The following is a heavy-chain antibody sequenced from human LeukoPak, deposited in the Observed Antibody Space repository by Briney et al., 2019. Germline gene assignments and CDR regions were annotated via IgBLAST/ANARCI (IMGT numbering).Heavy chain of an antibody. CDR2: IDRSNNI. J-gene: IGHJ6*04. D-gene: IGHD6-19*01. CDR1: GFTFSNFE. CDR3: ARSLSGWFYGPSGV. V-gene: IGHV3-48*03. Sequence: GGSLVLSFVAPGFTFSNFEMNWVRPAPGKGLEWVSHIDRSNNIYYADSVNGRFTISRDNAENSLYLQMNSLRAEDTAVYYCARSLSGWFYGPSGVWGKGTTVTVSS.